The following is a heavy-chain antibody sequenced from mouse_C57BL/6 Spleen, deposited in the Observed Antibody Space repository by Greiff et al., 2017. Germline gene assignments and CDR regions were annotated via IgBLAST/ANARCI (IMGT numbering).Heavy chain of an antibody. V-gene: IGHV1-22*01. J-gene: IGHJ1*03. D-gene: IGHD1-1*01. CDR3: ARFPWYGSSYGYFDV. Sequence: EVQLQQSGPELVKPGASVKMSCKASGYTFTDYNMHWVKQSHGKSLEWIGYINPNNGGTSYNQKFKGKATLTVNKSSSTAYMELRSLTAEDSAVYYSARFPWYGSSYGYFDVWGTGTTVTVSS. CDR1: GYTFTDYN. CDR2: INPNNGGT.